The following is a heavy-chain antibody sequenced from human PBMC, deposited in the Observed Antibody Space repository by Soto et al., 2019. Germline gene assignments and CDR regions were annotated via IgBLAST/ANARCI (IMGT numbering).Heavy chain of an antibody. CDR3: AQALGYCSGGSCYPWYYYGMDV. V-gene: IGHV3-21*01. D-gene: IGHD2-15*01. J-gene: IGHJ6*02. CDR2: ISSSSSYI. CDR1: GFTFSSYS. Sequence: GGSLRLSCAASGFTFSSYSMNWVRQAPGKGLEWVSSISSSSSYIYYADSVKGRFTISRDNAKNSLYLQMNSLRAEDTAVYYCAQALGYCSGGSCYPWYYYGMDVWGQGTTVTVSS.